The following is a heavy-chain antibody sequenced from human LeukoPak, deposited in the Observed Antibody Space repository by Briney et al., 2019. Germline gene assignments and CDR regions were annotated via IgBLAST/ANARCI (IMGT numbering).Heavy chain of an antibody. J-gene: IGHJ3*02. CDR1: GGTFSSYA. D-gene: IGHD5-24*01. Sequence: SVKVSCKASGGTFSSYAISWVRQAPGQGLEWIGGIIPIFGTANYAQKFQGRVTITTDESTSTAYMELSSLRSEDTAVYYCARDREMASIIGAGLSAFDIWGQGTMVTVSS. V-gene: IGHV1-69*05. CDR2: IIPIFGTA. CDR3: ARDREMASIIGAGLSAFDI.